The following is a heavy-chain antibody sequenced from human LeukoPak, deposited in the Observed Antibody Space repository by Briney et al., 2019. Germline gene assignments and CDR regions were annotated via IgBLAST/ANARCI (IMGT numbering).Heavy chain of an antibody. CDR3: ANAETYYYGSGSYYLLY. V-gene: IGHV3-30-3*01. CDR1: GFTFSSYA. J-gene: IGHJ4*02. Sequence: GRSLRLSCAASGFTFSSYAMHWVRQAPGKGLEWVAVISYDGSNKYYADSVKGRFTISRDNSKNTLYLQMNSLRAEDTAVYYCANAETYYYGSGSYYLLYWGQGTLVTVSS. CDR2: ISYDGSNK. D-gene: IGHD3-10*01.